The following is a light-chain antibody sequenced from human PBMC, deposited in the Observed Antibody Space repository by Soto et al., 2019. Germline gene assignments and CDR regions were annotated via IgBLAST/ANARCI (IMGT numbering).Light chain of an antibody. V-gene: IGKV3-15*01. J-gene: IGKJ4*01. CDR2: SAS. Sequence: EIVMTQSPATLSVSPGEGATLSCRASQSVSSNLAWYQQKPGQAPRLLIYSASTRATAIPASFSGSGSGTDFTLTISSLQSEDFVVYYCQQYNKWPLTFGGGTKVEIK. CDR1: QSVSSN. CDR3: QQYNKWPLT.